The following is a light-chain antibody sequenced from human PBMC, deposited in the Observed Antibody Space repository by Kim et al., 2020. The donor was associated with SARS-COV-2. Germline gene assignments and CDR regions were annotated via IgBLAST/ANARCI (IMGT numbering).Light chain of an antibody. J-gene: IGLJ2*01. CDR3: QSYDSSLSGSRV. Sequence: RVTISCTGSSSNSAAGDDVPWYQQLPGTAPKLLIYGNSKRPSGVPDRFSGSKSGTSASLAITGLQAEDEADYYCQSYDSSLSGSRVFGGGTKLTVL. CDR2: GNS. V-gene: IGLV1-40*01. CDR1: SSNSAAGDD.